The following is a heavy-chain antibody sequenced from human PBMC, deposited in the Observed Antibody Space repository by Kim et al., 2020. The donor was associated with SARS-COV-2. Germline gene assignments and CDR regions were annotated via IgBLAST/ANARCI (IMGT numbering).Heavy chain of an antibody. CDR3: ARGITGTTRYFDY. J-gene: IGHJ4*02. CDR1: GYTFTGYY. Sequence: ASVKVSCKASGYTFTGYYMHWVRQAPGQGLEWMGRINPNSGGTNYAQKFQGRVTMTRDTSISTAYMELSRLRSDDTAVYYCARGITGTTRYFDYWGQGTLVTVSS. D-gene: IGHD1-20*01. CDR2: INPNSGGT. V-gene: IGHV1-2*06.